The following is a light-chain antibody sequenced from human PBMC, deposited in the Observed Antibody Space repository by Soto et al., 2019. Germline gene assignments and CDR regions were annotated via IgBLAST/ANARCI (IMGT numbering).Light chain of an antibody. CDR2: DVS. CDR1: SSDIGYYNY. CDR3: SSYTTSSTEV. Sequence: QPVLTQPASVSGSPGQSITISCTGSSSDIGYYNYVSWYQQHPGKAPKVMIYDVSNRPSGVSNRFSGSKSGNTASLTISGLQTEDEADYYCSSYTTSSTEVFGTGTKVTVL. V-gene: IGLV2-14*03. J-gene: IGLJ1*01.